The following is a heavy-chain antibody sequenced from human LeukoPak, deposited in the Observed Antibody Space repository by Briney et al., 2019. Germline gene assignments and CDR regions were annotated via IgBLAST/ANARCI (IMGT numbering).Heavy chain of an antibody. Sequence: PSETLSLTCTVSGGSVSSNSHYWGWIRQPPGKGLEWIGNIKYSGSTNYNPSLKSRVTISVDTSKNQFSLRLTSVTAADTAVYYCGRRDRNSGSYYDFDYWGQGTLVTVSS. V-gene: IGHV4-39*01. CDR3: GRRDRNSGSYYDFDY. CDR1: GGSVSSNSHY. J-gene: IGHJ4*02. D-gene: IGHD1-26*01. CDR2: IKYSGST.